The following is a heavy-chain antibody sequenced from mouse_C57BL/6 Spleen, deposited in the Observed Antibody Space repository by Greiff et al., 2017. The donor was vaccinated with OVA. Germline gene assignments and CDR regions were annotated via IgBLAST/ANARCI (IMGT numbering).Heavy chain of an antibody. Sequence: VQLQQSGAELVKPGASVTISCKASGYAFSSYWMNWVKQRPGKGLEWIGQIYPGDGDTNYNGKFKGKATLTAAKSSSTAYMQLSSLTSEDSAVECGARREYYYGSSPWFAYWGQGTLVTVSA. CDR3: ARREYYYGSSPWFAY. CDR1: GYAFSSYW. J-gene: IGHJ3*01. V-gene: IGHV1-80*01. D-gene: IGHD1-1*01. CDR2: IYPGDGDT.